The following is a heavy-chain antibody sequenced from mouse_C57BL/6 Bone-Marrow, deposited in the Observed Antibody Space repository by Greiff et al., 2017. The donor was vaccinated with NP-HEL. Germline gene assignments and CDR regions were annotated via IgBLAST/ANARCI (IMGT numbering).Heavy chain of an antibody. CDR1: GYSITSDY. D-gene: IGHD1-1*01. Sequence: EVKLEESGPGLAKPSQTLSLPCSVTGYSITSDYWNWIRKFPGNKLEYMGYISYSGSTYYNPSLKSRISITRDTSKNQYYLQLNSVTTEDTATYYCARYGDYYGSSPYYFDYWGQGTTLTVSS. CDR3: ARYGDYYGSSPYYFDY. J-gene: IGHJ2*01. V-gene: IGHV3-8*01. CDR2: ISYSGST.